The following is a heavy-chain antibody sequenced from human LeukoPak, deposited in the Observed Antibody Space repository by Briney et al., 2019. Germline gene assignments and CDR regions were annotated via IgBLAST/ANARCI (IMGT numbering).Heavy chain of an antibody. D-gene: IGHD6-19*01. V-gene: IGHV3-21*01. CDR3: ATQGSGWYRDAFDI. Sequence: GGSLRLSCAASGFTFSSYSMNWVRQAPGKGLEWVSSISSSSYIYYADSVKGRFTISRDNAKNSLYLQMNSLRAEDTAVYYCATQGSGWYRDAFDIWGQGTMVTVSS. CDR1: GFTFSSYS. CDR2: ISSSSYI. J-gene: IGHJ3*02.